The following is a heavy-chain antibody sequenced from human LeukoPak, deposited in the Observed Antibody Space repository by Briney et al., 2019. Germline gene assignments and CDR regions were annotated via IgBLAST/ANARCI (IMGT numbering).Heavy chain of an antibody. Sequence: GGSLRLSCAASGFTFSSDWMCWVRQAPRKGLGWVANIKLDGSEKYNVDSVKGRFTIFRENAKNSLYLQMSSLRAEEKALQYCAASSMVRGGDEYWGQGTLVSVSS. D-gene: IGHD3-10*01. J-gene: IGHJ4*02. CDR2: IKLDGSEK. CDR1: GFTFSSDW. V-gene: IGHV3-7*01. CDR3: AASSMVRGGDEY.